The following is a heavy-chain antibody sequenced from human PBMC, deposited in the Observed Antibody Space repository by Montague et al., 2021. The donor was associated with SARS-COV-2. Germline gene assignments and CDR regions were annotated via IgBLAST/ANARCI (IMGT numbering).Heavy chain of an antibody. CDR2: IDYSGST. V-gene: IGHV4-39*01. J-gene: IGHJ5*02. Sequence: SETLSLTCTVSGGSISSSSYDWGRNRQPQGQGLEWIGSIDYSGSTNYNPSLKSRVTISVDTSKNQFSLKLSTATAADMAVYYCAGHARRGIVATPSGWFDPWGQGTLVTVSS. D-gene: IGHD5-12*01. CDR3: AGHARRGIVATPSGWFDP. CDR1: GGSISSSSYD.